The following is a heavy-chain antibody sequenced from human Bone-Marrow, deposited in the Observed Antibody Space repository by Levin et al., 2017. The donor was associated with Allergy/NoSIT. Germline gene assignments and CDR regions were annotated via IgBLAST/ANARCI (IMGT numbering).Heavy chain of an antibody. D-gene: IGHD1-1*01. J-gene: IGHJ4*02. CDR1: GFTFSSYW. V-gene: IGHV3-74*01. CDR2: INSDGSYI. CDR3: VRGSSNWKGVDY. Sequence: LSLTCAVSGFTFSSYWMHWVRQAPGKGLVWVSKINSDGSYISYADSVKGRFTISRDNAKNTLYLQMNSLRAEDTAVYYCVRGSSNWKGVDYWGQGTLVTVSS.